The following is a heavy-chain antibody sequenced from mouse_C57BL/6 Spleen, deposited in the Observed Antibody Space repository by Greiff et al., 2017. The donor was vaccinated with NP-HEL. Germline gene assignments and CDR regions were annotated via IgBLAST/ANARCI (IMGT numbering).Heavy chain of an antibody. V-gene: IGHV1-82*01. D-gene: IGHD4-1*02. CDR2: IYPGDGDT. Sequence: QVQLQQSGPELVKPGASVKISCKASGYAFSSSWMNWVKQRPGKGLEWIGRIYPGDGDTNYKGKFKGKATLTADKSSSTAYMQLSSLTSEDSAVYFCARQLVNWYFDVWGTGTTVTVSS. CDR1: GYAFSSSW. CDR3: ARQLVNWYFDV. J-gene: IGHJ1*03.